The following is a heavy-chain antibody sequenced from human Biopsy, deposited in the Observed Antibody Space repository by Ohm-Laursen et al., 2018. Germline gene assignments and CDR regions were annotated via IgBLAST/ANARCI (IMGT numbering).Heavy chain of an antibody. CDR3: ARGANDCGGLYFPR. J-gene: IGHJ4*02. CDR1: GRSFPGLY. D-gene: IGHD4-23*01. CDR2: LSYTGYT. V-gene: IGHV4-59*11. Sequence: TLSLTCTVSGRSFPGLYWSWIRQPSGKGLEWIGHLSYTGYTSYNAYLKSQIPISLDTSRNHFSLRLSSLTAADTAVYYFARGANDCGGLYFPRWGQGTLLTVSS.